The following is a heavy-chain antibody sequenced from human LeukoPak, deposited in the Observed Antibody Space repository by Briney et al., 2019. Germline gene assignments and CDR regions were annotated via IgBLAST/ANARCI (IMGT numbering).Heavy chain of an antibody. D-gene: IGHD3-10*01. V-gene: IGHV4-38-2*02. J-gene: IGHJ4*02. CDR1: GNSISSGYY. CDR3: ARKGRGPYGSVNGYFDY. Sequence: SETLSLTCTVSGNSISSGYYWGWIRQPPGKGLEWIGIIYHTGTTYYNSSLKSRVTISVDKSKNQFSLKLNFVTAADTAVYYCARKGRGPYGSVNGYFDYWGQGTLVTVSS. CDR2: IYHTGTT.